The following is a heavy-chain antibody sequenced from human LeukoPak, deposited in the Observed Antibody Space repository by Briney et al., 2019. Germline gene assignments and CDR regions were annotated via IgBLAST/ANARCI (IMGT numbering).Heavy chain of an antibody. V-gene: IGHV4-61*02. D-gene: IGHD3-10*01. CDR1: GGSISSGSYY. CDR2: IYTSGST. Sequence: SETLSLTCTVSGGSISSGSYYWSWIRQPAGKGLEWIGRIYTSGSTNYNPSLKSRVTISVDTSKNRFSLKLRSVTAADTAVYYCATEPYYYGSGSYYWGQGTLVTVSS. J-gene: IGHJ4*02. CDR3: ATEPYYYGSGSYY.